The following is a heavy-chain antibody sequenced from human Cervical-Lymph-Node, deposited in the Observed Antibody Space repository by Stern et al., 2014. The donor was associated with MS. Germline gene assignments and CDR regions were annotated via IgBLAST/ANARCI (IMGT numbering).Heavy chain of an antibody. Sequence: QVQLVQSGGGLVKPGGSLRLSCAASVFSFNDYYMSWIRQAPGTGMEGVLYISTSGTIKQYADSVKGRVTISRDNAKNSLSLQMNSLRAEDTAVYYCARVGAGDAFDIWGQGATVTVSS. CDR2: ISTSGTIK. V-gene: IGHV3-11*01. D-gene: IGHD1-26*01. CDR1: VFSFNDYY. CDR3: ARVGAGDAFDI. J-gene: IGHJ3*02.